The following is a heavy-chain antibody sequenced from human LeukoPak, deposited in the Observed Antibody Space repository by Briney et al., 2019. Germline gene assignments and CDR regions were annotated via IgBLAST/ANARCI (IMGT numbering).Heavy chain of an antibody. CDR2: IIPIFGTA. Sequence: SVTVSCKASGGTFSSYAISWVRQAPGQGLEWMGGIIPIFGTANYAQKFQGRVTITTDESTSTAYMELSSLRSEDTAVYYCARALPYCTNGVCSMNWFDPWGQGTLVTVSS. J-gene: IGHJ5*02. V-gene: IGHV1-69*05. CDR3: ARALPYCTNGVCSMNWFDP. D-gene: IGHD2-8*01. CDR1: GGTFSSYA.